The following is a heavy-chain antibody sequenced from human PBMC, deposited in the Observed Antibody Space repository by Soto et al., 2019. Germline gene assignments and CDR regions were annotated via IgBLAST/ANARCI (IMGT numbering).Heavy chain of an antibody. J-gene: IGHJ5*02. V-gene: IGHV3-33*01. CDR1: GFTFSSYG. CDR2: IWYDGSNK. CDR3: ARDEAVAVFYWFDP. Sequence: GGSLRLSCAASGFTFSSYGMHWVRQAPGKGLEWVAVIWYDGSNKYYADSVKGRFTISRDNSKNTLYLQMNSLRAEDTAVYYCARDEAVAVFYWFDPWGQGTLVTVSS. D-gene: IGHD6-19*01.